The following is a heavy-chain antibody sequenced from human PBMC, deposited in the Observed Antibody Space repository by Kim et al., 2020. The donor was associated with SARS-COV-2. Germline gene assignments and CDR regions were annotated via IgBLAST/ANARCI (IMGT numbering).Heavy chain of an antibody. CDR3: ARGSGGRFDY. CDR2: INHSGST. J-gene: IGHJ4*02. Sequence: SETLSLTCAVYGGSFSGYYWSWIRQHPGKGLEWIGEINHSGSTNYNPSLKSRVTISVDTSKNQFSLKLSSVTAADTAVYYCARGSGGRFDYWGQGTLVTVSS. D-gene: IGHD6-19*01. V-gene: IGHV4-34*01. CDR1: GGSFSGYY.